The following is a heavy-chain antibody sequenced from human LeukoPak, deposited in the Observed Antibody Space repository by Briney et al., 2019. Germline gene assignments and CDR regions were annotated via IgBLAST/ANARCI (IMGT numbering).Heavy chain of an antibody. CDR1: GYTFTGYY. D-gene: IGHD1-7*01. J-gene: IGHJ5*02. CDR2: INPNSGGT. CDR3: ARDRGSNWNFAPGHTENWFDP. Sequence: GASVKVSCKASGYTFTGYYMHWVRHAPGQGLEWMGWINPNSGGTNYAQKFQGRVTMTRDTSISTAYMELSRLRSDDTAVYYCARDRGSNWNFAPGHTENWFDPWGQGTLVTVSS. V-gene: IGHV1-2*02.